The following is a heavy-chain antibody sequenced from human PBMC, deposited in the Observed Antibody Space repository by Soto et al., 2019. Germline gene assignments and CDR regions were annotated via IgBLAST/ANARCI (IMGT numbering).Heavy chain of an antibody. D-gene: IGHD3-22*01. CDR2: ISGSGGST. Sequence: GGSLRLSCAASGFTFSSYAMSWVRQAPGKGLEWVSVISGSGGSTYYADSVKGRFTISRDNSKNTLYLQMNSLRAEDTAIYYCAKEGGGGYYDSSGFYRSQLYYFDYWGQGALVTVS. J-gene: IGHJ4*02. CDR3: AKEGGGGYYDSSGFYRSQLYYFDY. CDR1: GFTFSSYA. V-gene: IGHV3-23*01.